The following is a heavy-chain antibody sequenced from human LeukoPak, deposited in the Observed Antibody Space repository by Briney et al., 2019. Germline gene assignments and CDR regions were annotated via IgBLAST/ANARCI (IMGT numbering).Heavy chain of an antibody. V-gene: IGHV6-1*01. CDR2: TYYRSKWYN. CDR1: GDSVSSNNGA. D-gene: IGHD6-19*01. CDR3: ARDLGSSGWYTFDY. J-gene: IGHJ4*02. Sequence: SQTLSLTCAISGDSVSSNNGAWNWIRQSPSRGLEWLGRTYYRSKWYNDYTVSMKGRITINPDTSKNQFSLQLNSMTPEDTAVYYCARDLGSSGWYTFDYWGQGTLVTVSS.